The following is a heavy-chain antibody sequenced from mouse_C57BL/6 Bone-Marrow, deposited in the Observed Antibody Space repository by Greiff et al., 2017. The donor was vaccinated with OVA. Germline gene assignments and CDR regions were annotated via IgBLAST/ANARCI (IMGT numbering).Heavy chain of an antibody. Sequence: QVQLQQPGAELVRPGTSVKLSCKASGYTFTSYWMHWVKQRPGQGLEWIGVIDPSDSYTNYNQKFKGKATLTVDTSSSTAYMQVNSLTTEDAAVYYGARPYWYFDVWGTGTTVTVSS. V-gene: IGHV1-59*01. J-gene: IGHJ1*03. CDR2: IDPSDSYT. CDR1: GYTFTSYW. CDR3: ARPYWYFDV.